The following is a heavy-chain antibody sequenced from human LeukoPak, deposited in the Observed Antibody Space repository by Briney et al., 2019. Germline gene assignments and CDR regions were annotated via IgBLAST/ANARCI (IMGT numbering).Heavy chain of an antibody. V-gene: IGHV4-39*07. CDR1: GGSISSSSYY. CDR2: IYYSGST. CDR3: ARDFTDLYYYYYGMDV. J-gene: IGHJ6*02. Sequence: SETLSLTRTVSGGSISSSSYYWGWIRQPPGKGLEWIGSIYYSGSTYYNPSLKSRVTISVDTSKNQFSLKLSSVTAADTAVYYCARDFTDLYYYYYGMDVWGQGTTVTVSS.